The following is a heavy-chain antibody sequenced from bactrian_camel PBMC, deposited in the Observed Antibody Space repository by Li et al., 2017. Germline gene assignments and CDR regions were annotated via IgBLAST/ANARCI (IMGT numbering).Heavy chain of an antibody. CDR2: VVSNGVT. CDR3: TKETEWVGYHEFAVY. V-gene: IGHV3S55*01. J-gene: IGHJ4*01. CDR1: GVTDRRHC. Sequence: VQLVESGGGSVQAGGSLRISCTASGVTDRRHCMGWFRQAPGKAREGVATVVSNGVTEVAGSVKGRFIISRDNAKNTLYLQLNSLKTEDMAMYYRTKETEWVGYHEFAVYWGQGTQVTVS. D-gene: IGHD5*01.